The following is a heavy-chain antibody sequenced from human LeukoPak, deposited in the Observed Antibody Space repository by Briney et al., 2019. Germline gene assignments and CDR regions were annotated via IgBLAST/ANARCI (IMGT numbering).Heavy chain of an antibody. CDR3: ARLRRDGYSYFDY. V-gene: IGHV4-59*01. CDR2: INNSGSA. J-gene: IGHJ4*02. CDR1: GGSISSCC. Sequence: SETLSLTCTVSGGSISSCCWSWLRQPPGKGLEWIGYINNSGSANYSPSLKRRVTISTDTSKNQLSLRLTSVTAADTAVYYCARLRRDGYSYFDYWGQGSLVTVSS. D-gene: IGHD5-24*01.